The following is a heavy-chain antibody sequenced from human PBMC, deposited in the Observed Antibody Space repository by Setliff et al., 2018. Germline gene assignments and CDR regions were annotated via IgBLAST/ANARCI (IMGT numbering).Heavy chain of an antibody. CDR2: VNTNTGNP. CDR1: GYTFIDYG. Sequence: ASVKVSCKASGYTFIDYGMSWVRQAPGQGLEYMGWVNTNTGNPSYAQGFTGRFVFSLDTSVSTAYLQISSLKAEDTALYYCARASRFGTIKYRGDYYMGVWGKGTTVTVSS. CDR3: ARASRFGTIKYRGDYYMGV. D-gene: IGHD3-10*01. J-gene: IGHJ6*03. V-gene: IGHV7-4-1*02.